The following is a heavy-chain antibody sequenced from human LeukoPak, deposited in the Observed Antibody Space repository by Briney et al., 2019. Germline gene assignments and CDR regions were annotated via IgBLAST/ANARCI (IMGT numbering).Heavy chain of an antibody. Sequence: SETLSLTCTVSGGSISSYYWSWIRQPPGKGLEWIGYIYYSGSTNYNPSLKSRVTISVDTSKNQFSLKLSSVTAADAAVYYCARTYYDILTGYPLLFDYWGQGTLVTVSS. CDR3: ARTYYDILTGYPLLFDY. J-gene: IGHJ4*02. CDR1: GGSISSYY. CDR2: IYYSGST. D-gene: IGHD3-9*01. V-gene: IGHV4-59*01.